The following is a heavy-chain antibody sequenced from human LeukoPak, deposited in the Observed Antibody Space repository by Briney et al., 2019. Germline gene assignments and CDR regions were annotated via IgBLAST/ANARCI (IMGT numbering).Heavy chain of an antibody. CDR1: GFIFSNYV. V-gene: IGHV3-23*01. CDR3: AKAPGTATAARYFEY. CDR2: ISGSGGET. D-gene: IGHD1-1*01. J-gene: IGHJ4*02. Sequence: GGSLRLSCAASGFIFSNYVVSRVRQAPGKGLEWVSVISGSGGETNYAASVKGRFTISRDNSKNTLYLQMNSLRAEDTAVYHCAKAPGTATAARYFEYWGQGTLVTVSS.